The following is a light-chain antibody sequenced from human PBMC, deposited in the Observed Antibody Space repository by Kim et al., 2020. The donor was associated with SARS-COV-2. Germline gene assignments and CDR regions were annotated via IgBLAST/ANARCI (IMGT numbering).Light chain of an antibody. CDR3: QVWDSPNV. J-gene: IGLJ6*01. Sequence: VSVALGQTARITCGGNNIGSKNVHWYQQKPGQAPVLVIYRDSNRPSGIPERFSGSNSGNTATLTISRAQAGDEADYYCQVWDSPNVFGSGTKVTVL. CDR1: NIGSKN. V-gene: IGLV3-9*01. CDR2: RDS.